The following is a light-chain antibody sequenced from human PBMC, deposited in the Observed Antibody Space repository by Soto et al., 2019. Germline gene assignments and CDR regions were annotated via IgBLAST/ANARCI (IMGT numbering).Light chain of an antibody. J-gene: IGLJ2*01. V-gene: IGLV2-23*01. CDR1: SSDVGSYNL. CDR3: CSYAGNNLV. Sequence: QSALTQPASVSGSPGQSITISCTGTSSDVGSYNLVSWYQQHPGKAPKLMIYEGSKRPPGVSNRFSGSKSGNTASLTISGLQAEYEADYYCCSYAGNNLVFCGATKLTVL. CDR2: EGS.